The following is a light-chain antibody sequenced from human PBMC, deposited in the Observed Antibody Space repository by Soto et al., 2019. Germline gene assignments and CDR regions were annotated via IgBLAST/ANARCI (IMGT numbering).Light chain of an antibody. CDR2: DAS. CDR3: QRYENYWT. Sequence: DIQLTQSPSTLSSSVGDRVTLTCRASQSISYWLAWYQEKPGKAPKLRIYDASNLESGVPSRLSGSGSGTEFSLTISSMQPDDFATYYCQRYENYWTFGQGTKVDIK. CDR1: QSISYW. J-gene: IGKJ1*01. V-gene: IGKV1-5*01.